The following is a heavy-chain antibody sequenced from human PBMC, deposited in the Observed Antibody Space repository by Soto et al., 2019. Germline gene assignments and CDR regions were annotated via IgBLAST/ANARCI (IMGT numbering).Heavy chain of an antibody. CDR1: GGSIRSHY. CDR2: IYYSSTT. D-gene: IGHD3-16*01. V-gene: IGHV4-59*11. J-gene: IGHJ6*02. Sequence: QVQLQESGPGLVKPSETLSLTCTVTGGSIRSHYWSWIRQPPGKGLEWIGSIYYSSTTNYNPSLESRVTISVDASKNQLSLRLNSVTAADTAVYYCARGGGNWPVYGMDVWAQGTTVTVSS. CDR3: ARGGGNWPVYGMDV.